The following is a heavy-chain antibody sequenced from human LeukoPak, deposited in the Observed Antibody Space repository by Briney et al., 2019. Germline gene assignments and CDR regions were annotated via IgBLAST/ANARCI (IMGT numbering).Heavy chain of an antibody. CDR2: INHSGST. CDR3: AGGRGVVVPAAQKYSQH. D-gene: IGHD2-2*01. Sequence: PSETLSLTCAVYGGSFSGYYWSWIRQPPGKGLEWIGEINHSGSTNYNPSLKSRVTISVDTSKNQFSLKLSSVTAADTAVYYCAGGRGVVVPAAQKYSQHWGQGTLVTVSS. CDR1: GGSFSGYY. J-gene: IGHJ1*01. V-gene: IGHV4-34*01.